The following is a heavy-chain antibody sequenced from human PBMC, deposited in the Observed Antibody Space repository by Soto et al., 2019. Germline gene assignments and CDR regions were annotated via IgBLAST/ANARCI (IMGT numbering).Heavy chain of an antibody. J-gene: IGHJ6*02. Sequence: QVQLVESGGGVVQPGRSLRLSCAASGFTFSSYAMHWVRQAPGKGLEWVAVISYDGSNKYYADSVKGRFTISRDNSKNTLYLQMNSLRAEDTAMYYCARDLRPSIWSGYYPEEYYYYGMDVWGQGTTVTVSS. CDR1: GFTFSSYA. CDR2: ISYDGSNK. D-gene: IGHD3-3*01. CDR3: ARDLRPSIWSGYYPEEYYYYGMDV. V-gene: IGHV3-30-3*01.